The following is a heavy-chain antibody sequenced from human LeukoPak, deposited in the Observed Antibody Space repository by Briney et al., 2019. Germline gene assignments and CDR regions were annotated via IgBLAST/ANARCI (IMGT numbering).Heavy chain of an antibody. J-gene: IGHJ4*02. CDR2: IRYDGSNK. Sequence: GGSLRLSCAASGFTFSSYGMHWVRQAPGKGLEWVAFIRYDGSNKYYADSVKGRFTISRDNSKNTLYLQMNSLRAEDTAVYYCAKDSRVGYYDSSGYYREYYFDYWGQGTLVTVSS. D-gene: IGHD3-22*01. CDR3: AKDSRVGYYDSSGYYREYYFDY. CDR1: GFTFSSYG. V-gene: IGHV3-30*02.